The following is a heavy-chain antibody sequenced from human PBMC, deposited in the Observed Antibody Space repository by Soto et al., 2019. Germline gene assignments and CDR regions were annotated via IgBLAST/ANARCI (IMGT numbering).Heavy chain of an antibody. J-gene: IGHJ4*02. CDR1: GFTFSSYG. D-gene: IGHD3-10*01. CDR3: ARERHELWVDY. CDR2: IWYDGSNK. Sequence: QVQLVESGGGVVQPGRSLRLSCAASGFTFSSYGMHWVRQAPGKGLEWVAVIWYDGSNKYYADSVKGRFTISRDNSKNTLYLQMNSLRAEDTAVYYCARERHELWVDYWGQGTLVTVSS. V-gene: IGHV3-33*01.